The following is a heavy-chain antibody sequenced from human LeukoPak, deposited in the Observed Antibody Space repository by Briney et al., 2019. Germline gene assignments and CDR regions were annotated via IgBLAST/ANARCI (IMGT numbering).Heavy chain of an antibody. J-gene: IGHJ6*02. V-gene: IGHV4-61*02. CDR2: IYTSGNT. Sequence: SETLSLTCSVSGGSMSSGSYYWGWIRQPGGKGLEWIERIYTSGNTNYNPSRKSLVTISVAPSKNHFSLKLSSVTAADTAVYYCATDRDTYGMDVWGHGTTVTVSS. D-gene: IGHD5-18*01. CDR3: ATDRDTYGMDV. CDR1: GGSMSSGSYY.